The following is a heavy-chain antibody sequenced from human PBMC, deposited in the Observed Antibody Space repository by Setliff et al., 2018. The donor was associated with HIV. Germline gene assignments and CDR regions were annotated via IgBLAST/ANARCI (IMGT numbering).Heavy chain of an antibody. J-gene: IGHJ4*02. CDR2: IYHSGST. Sequence: SETLSLTCTVSGGSINSTSYYWGWIRQPPGNGLEWIGSIYHSGSTYYNPSLKSLVTISVDTSKNQFSLKLNSVTAAETAVYYCARFDGSRVPAADYYFDYWGQGTLVTVSS. CDR3: ARFDGSRVPAADYYFDY. V-gene: IGHV4-39*01. CDR1: GGSINSTSYY. D-gene: IGHD2-2*01.